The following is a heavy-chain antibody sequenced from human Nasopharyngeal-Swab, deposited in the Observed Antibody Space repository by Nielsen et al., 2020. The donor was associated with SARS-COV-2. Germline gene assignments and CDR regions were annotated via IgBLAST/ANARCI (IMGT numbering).Heavy chain of an antibody. V-gene: IGHV1-18*01. CDR3: SRHGVAEDY. D-gene: IGHD3-3*01. CDR2: IGAYNGNT. CDR1: GYFFTRYD. Sequence: ASVKVSCKASGYFFTRYDISWVRQARGQGREWMGWIGAYNGNTNYAQKSQDRVTMTPDTSTSTVYMVLRSLRSDATAVYYCSRHGVAEDYWGQGTLVTVSS. J-gene: IGHJ4*02.